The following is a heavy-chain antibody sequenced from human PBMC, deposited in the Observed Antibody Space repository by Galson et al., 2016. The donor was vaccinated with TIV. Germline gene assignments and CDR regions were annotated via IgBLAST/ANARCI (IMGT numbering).Heavy chain of an antibody. D-gene: IGHD3-22*01. V-gene: IGHV3-7*04. CDR2: INLDGDKQ. CDR1: VFTFDAYW. Sequence: SLRLSCAASVFTFDAYWMNWVRQAPGKGLEWVANINLDGDKQYYLDSVKGRFSISRDNGRNLLYLHMSSRRAEDSAVYYCARAYDSSGYYRVGCALVVWGRGTMVTVSS. CDR3: ARAYDSSGYYRVGCALVV. J-gene: IGHJ3*01.